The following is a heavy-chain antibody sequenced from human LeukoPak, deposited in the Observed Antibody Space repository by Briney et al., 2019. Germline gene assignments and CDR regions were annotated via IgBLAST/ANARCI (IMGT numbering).Heavy chain of an antibody. CDR3: ARDFRVCSSGSCYSGPFDY. CDR2: IYTGGST. D-gene: IGHD2-15*01. CDR1: GGSISSGNYH. J-gene: IGHJ4*02. V-gene: IGHV4-61*02. Sequence: TSETLSLTCTVSGGSISSGNYHWSWIRQPAGKGLEWIGRIYTGGSTNYNPSFKSRLTISIDKSKNQFSLKLSSVTAADTAVYYCARDFRVCSSGSCYSGPFDYWGQGTLVTVSS.